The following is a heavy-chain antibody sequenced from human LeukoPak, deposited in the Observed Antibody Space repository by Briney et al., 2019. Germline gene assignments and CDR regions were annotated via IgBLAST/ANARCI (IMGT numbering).Heavy chain of an antibody. V-gene: IGHV4-59*08. D-gene: IGHD3-10*01. CDR3: ARHLYYYGSGSYYNYYYGMDV. Sequence: RQPPGKGLEWIGYIYYSGSTNYNPSLKSRVTISVDTSKNQFSPKLSSVTAADTAVYYCARHLYYYGSGSYYNYYYGMDVWGQGTTVTVSS. CDR2: IYYSGST. J-gene: IGHJ6*02.